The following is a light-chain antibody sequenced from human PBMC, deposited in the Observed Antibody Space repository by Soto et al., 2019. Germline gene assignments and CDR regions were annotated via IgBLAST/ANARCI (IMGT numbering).Light chain of an antibody. V-gene: IGKV3-20*01. Sequence: EIVLTQSPGTLSLSPGERATLSCRASQSVSSNYLAWYQRKPGQAPRLLIYGASNRATGIPNRFSGSWSGTDFTLTITRLEPEDFVVYYCQQYGSSPPTFGQGTKVEI. CDR2: GAS. J-gene: IGKJ1*01. CDR1: QSVSSNY. CDR3: QQYGSSPPT.